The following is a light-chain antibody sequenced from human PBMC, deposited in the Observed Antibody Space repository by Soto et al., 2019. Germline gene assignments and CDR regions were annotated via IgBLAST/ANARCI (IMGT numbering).Light chain of an antibody. J-gene: IGLJ3*02. CDR2: LNSDGSH. CDR3: QTWSTDIRV. CDR1: SGHNSYA. Sequence: QSVLTQPPSASASLGASVKLTCTLSSGHNSYAIAWHQQQPEKGPRYLMKLNSDGSHSKGDGIPDRFSGSSSVAERYLTISGLQSEDEADYYCQTWSTDIRVFGGGTKLTVL. V-gene: IGLV4-69*01.